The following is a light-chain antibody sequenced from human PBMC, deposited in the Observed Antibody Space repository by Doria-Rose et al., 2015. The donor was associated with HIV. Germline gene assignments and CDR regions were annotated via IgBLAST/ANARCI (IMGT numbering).Light chain of an antibody. Sequence: ITCRASEAISSWLVWYQQKPGKAPKVLIYAASTLQSGVPSRFSGSGFGTDFTLTISNLQLEDFATYYCQQSNSFPITFGQGTRLEIK. V-gene: IGKV1-12*01. CDR2: AAS. CDR1: EAISSW. J-gene: IGKJ5*01. CDR3: QQSNSFPIT.